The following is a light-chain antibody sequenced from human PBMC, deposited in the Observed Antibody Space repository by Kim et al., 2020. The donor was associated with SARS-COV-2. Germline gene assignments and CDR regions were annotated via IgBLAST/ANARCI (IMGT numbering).Light chain of an antibody. Sequence: GHSITTSSTGTSSDVGGYNSVSWYQQHPGKAPKRMIYEVSKRPSGVSNRCSGAKDGNTTSLTISALQAEDEADYYCSSYASSSTWVFGRGTQLTVL. CDR2: EVS. J-gene: IGLJ3*02. CDR1: SSDVGGYNS. CDR3: SSYASSSTWV. V-gene: IGLV2-14*01.